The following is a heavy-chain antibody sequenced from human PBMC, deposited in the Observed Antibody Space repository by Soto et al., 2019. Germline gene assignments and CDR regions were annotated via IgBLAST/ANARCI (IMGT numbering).Heavy chain of an antibody. CDR1: GASFSSNF. Sequence: ASETLSLTCTVSGASFSSNFWSWIRQPPGKGLEWIGYIYHSGSTNYNPSLKSRVTISVFPSKSQFSLELTSVTAADTALYYCANHPRGYCSGGSCYPGGDFRGQGTPVTVSS. CDR3: ANHPRGYCSGGSCYPGGDF. D-gene: IGHD2-15*01. V-gene: IGHV4-59*08. CDR2: IYHSGST. J-gene: IGHJ4*02.